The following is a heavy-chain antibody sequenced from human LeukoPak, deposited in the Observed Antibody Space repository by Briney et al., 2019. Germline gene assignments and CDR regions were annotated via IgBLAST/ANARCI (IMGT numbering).Heavy chain of an antibody. CDR3: ARGSRYYGSGSYPINRRCYFDY. CDR2: INHSGST. J-gene: IGHJ4*02. V-gene: IGHV4-34*01. CDR1: GGSFSGYY. Sequence: PSETLSLTCAVYGGSFSGYYWSWIRQPPGKGLEWIGEINHSGSTNYNPSLKSRVTISVDTSKNQFSLKLSSVTAADTAVYYCARGSRYYGSGSYPINRRCYFDYWGQGTLVTVSS. D-gene: IGHD3-10*01.